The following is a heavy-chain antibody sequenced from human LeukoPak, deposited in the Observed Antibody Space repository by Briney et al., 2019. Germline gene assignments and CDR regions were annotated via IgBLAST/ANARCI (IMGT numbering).Heavy chain of an antibody. CDR1: GFSFSTYD. Sequence: PGGSLRLSCVASGFSFSTYDMNWVRQAPGKGLEWVSAITSTSNHINYADSVKGRFTISRDSATNSLYLQMNSLRAEDTAVYYCARGGAVERYCSSTSCYWVDAFDIWGQGTMVTVSS. V-gene: IGHV3-21*01. D-gene: IGHD2-2*01. CDR3: ARGGAVERYCSSTSCYWVDAFDI. J-gene: IGHJ3*02. CDR2: ITSTSNHI.